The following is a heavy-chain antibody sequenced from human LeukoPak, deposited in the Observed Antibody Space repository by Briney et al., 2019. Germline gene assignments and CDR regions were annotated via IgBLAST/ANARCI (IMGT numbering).Heavy chain of an antibody. CDR1: GYTFTGYY. CDR2: INPNSGGT. CDR3: ARDLAYCGGDCYSYGMDV. D-gene: IGHD2-21*01. J-gene: IGHJ6*02. Sequence: ASVKVSCKTSGYTFTGYYMHWVRQAPGQGLEWMGWINPNSGGTNYAQKFQGRVTMTRDTSISTAYMELSRLRSDDTAVYYCARDLAYCGGDCYSYGMDVWGQGTTVTVSS. V-gene: IGHV1-2*02.